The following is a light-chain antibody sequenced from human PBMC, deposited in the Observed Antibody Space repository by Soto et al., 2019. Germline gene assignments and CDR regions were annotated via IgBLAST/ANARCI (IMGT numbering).Light chain of an antibody. J-gene: IGLJ1*01. CDR1: TNDIGAYNY. Sequence: QSALTQPASVSGSPGQSITISCTGTTNDIGAYNYVSWYQQHPGNAPKLIIYEVSNRPSGVSNRFSGSKSGNTASLSIAGLQTEDEADYHCSSHTSSSTIYVVGSGTKLTVL. CDR3: SSHTSSSTIYV. CDR2: EVS. V-gene: IGLV2-14*01.